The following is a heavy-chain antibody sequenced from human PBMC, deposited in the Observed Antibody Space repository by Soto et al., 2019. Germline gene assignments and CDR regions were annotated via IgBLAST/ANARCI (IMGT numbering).Heavy chain of an antibody. CDR2: TIPLLNVA. CDR3: ARDSPIGSTFSGYDAIDS. D-gene: IGHD5-12*01. J-gene: IGHJ4*02. Sequence: QVQLVQSGAEVKKPGSSVKVSCKASGGTFSTSTFTWVRQAPGQGLEWMGRTIPLLNVADYAQDFPGRLTITADKSTSTAYMELTSLTSKDTAVYYCARDSPIGSTFSGYDAIDSWGQGTLVTVSS. CDR1: GGTFSTST. V-gene: IGHV1-69*08.